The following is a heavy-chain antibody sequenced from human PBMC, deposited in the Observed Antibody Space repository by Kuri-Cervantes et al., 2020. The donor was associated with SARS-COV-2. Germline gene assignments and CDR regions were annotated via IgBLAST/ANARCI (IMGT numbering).Heavy chain of an antibody. CDR2: ISSSGSTI. Sequence: GGSLRLSCAASGFTFSDYCMSWIRQAPGKGLEWVSYISSSGSTIYYADSVKGRFTISRDNAKNSLYLQMNSLRAEDTAVYYCAFSPNFVVVSPYAFDIWGQGTMVTVSS. CDR3: AFSPNFVVVSPYAFDI. J-gene: IGHJ3*02. V-gene: IGHV3-11*04. CDR1: GFTFSDYC. D-gene: IGHD2-2*01.